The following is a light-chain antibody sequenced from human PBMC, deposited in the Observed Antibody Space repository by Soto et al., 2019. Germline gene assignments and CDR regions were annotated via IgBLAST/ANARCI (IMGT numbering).Light chain of an antibody. V-gene: IGLV1-47*02. CDR2: SND. CDR3: AAWDDSLSGHVV. CDR1: ISNIGSNY. J-gene: IGLJ2*01. Sequence: QSVLTQPPSASGTPGQRVTISCSGSISNIGSNYVYWYQQLPGTAPKLLIYSNDQRPSGVPDRFSGSKSGTSASLAISGLRSEDEADYYCAAWDDSLSGHVVFGGGTKVTVL.